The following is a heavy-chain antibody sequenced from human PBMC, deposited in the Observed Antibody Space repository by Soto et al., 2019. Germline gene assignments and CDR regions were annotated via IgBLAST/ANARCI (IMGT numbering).Heavy chain of an antibody. CDR1: GFTFSNAW. V-gene: IGHV3-15*07. CDR3: TLVAPDNWFDP. D-gene: IGHD5-12*01. Sequence: GGSLRLSCAASGFTFSNAWMIWVRQAPGKGLEWVGRIKSKTEGGTTDYAAPVKGRFTISRDDSKKTMNLQINKMKTEDTAVYYCTLVAPDNWFDPWGQGTLVTVSS. J-gene: IGHJ5*02. CDR2: IKSKTEGGTT.